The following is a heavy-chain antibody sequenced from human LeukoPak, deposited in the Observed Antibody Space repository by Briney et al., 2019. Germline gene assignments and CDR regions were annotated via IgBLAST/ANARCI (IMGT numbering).Heavy chain of an antibody. J-gene: IGHJ4*02. CDR1: GFTFSSYA. D-gene: IGHD6-13*01. CDR3: ARDHEQLVLDY. CDR2: ISSNRGST. Sequence: PGGSLRLSCAASGFTFSSYAMHWVRQAPGKGLEYVSAISSNRGSTYYANSVKGRFTISRDNSKNTLYLQMGSLRAEDMAVYYCARDHEQLVLDYWGQGTPVTVSS. V-gene: IGHV3-64*01.